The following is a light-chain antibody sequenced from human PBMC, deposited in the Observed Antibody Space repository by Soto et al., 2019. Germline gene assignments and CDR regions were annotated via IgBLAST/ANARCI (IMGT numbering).Light chain of an antibody. V-gene: IGLV1-44*01. CDR1: SSNIGSNT. Sequence: QSVLTQPPSASGTPGQRVTISCSGTSSNIGSNTVNWYQQLPGTAPTLLIYYNNQRPSGVPDRFSGSKSGTSASLAISGLQSEDEAHYYCAAWDDSLYGWVFGGGTKVTVL. J-gene: IGLJ3*02. CDR3: AAWDDSLYGWV. CDR2: YNN.